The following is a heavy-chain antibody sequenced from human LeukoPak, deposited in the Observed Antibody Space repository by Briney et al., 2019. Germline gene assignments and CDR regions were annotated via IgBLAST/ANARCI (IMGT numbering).Heavy chain of an antibody. CDR1: GFTFSSYS. Sequence: GGSLRLSCAASGFTFSSYSMNWVRQAPGKGLEWVSSISSSSSYIYYADSVKGRFTISRDNAKNSLYLQMNSLRAEDTAVYYCARDLGRDDSNKRNDAFDIWGQGTMVTVSS. V-gene: IGHV3-21*01. J-gene: IGHJ3*02. CDR2: ISSSSSYI. CDR3: ARDLGRDDSNKRNDAFDI. D-gene: IGHD3-22*01.